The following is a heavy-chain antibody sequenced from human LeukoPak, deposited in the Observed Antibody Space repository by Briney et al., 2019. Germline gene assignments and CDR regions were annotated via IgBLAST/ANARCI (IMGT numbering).Heavy chain of an antibody. J-gene: IGHJ6*02. V-gene: IGHV1-3*01. Sequence: ASVKVSCKASGYTFTSYAMHWVRQAPGQRLEWMGWINASNGNTKYSQKFQGRVTITRDISASTAYMELSSLRSEDTAVYYCARDQDIVVVPAAIPSGMDVWGQGTTVTVSS. CDR3: ARDQDIVVVPAAIPSGMDV. D-gene: IGHD2-2*01. CDR1: GYTFTSYA. CDR2: INASNGNT.